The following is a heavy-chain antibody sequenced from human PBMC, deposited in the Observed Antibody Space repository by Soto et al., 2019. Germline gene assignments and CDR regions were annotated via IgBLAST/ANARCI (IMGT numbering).Heavy chain of an antibody. CDR1: GGSFSGYY. J-gene: IGHJ6*02. CDR3: ARTTMKGIRYYGMDV. D-gene: IGHD4-4*01. CDR2: INHSGST. Sequence: PSETLSLTCAVYGGSFSGYYWSWIRQPPGKGLEWIGEINHSGSTNYNPSHKSRVTISVDTSKNQFSMKLSSVTAADTAVYYCARTTMKGIRYYGMDVWGQGTTVTV. V-gene: IGHV4-34*01.